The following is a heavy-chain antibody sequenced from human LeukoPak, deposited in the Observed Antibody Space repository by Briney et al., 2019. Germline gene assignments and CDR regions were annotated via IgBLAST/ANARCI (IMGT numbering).Heavy chain of an antibody. Sequence: SESLSLTCTVSGDSISSYYWSWMRQTPGKGLEWIGYLYNGGSTNYNPSLKSRVTISADTSRYQYSLRLRSLTAADTAVYYCARRFGGDGSGWKEFDYWGQGTLVTVSS. D-gene: IGHD6-19*01. CDR1: GDSISSYY. V-gene: IGHV4-59*01. J-gene: IGHJ4*02. CDR3: ARRFGGDGSGWKEFDY. CDR2: LYNGGST.